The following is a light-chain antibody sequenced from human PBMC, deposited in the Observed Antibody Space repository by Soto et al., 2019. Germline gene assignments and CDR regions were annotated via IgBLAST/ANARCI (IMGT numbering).Light chain of an antibody. CDR1: QSVSSY. CDR2: DAS. CDR3: QQRSNWPPLT. J-gene: IGKJ4*01. Sequence: EIVLTQSPATLSLSPGERATLSCRASQSVSSYLAWYQQKPGQAPRLLIYDASNRATGIPARFSASGSGPDFTLTISSLEPEDFAVYYCQQRSNWPPLTFGGGTKVEIK. V-gene: IGKV3-11*01.